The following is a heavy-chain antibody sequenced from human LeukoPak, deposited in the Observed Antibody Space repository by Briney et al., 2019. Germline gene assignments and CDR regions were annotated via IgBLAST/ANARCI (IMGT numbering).Heavy chain of an antibody. J-gene: IGHJ4*02. Sequence: SETLSLTCAVYGGSFSGYYWSWIRQPPGKGLEWIGEINHSGSTNYNPSLKSRVTISVDTSKNQFSLKLSSVTAAGTAVYYCARSLLWFGSHFDYWGQGTLVTVSS. V-gene: IGHV4-34*01. CDR3: ARSLLWFGSHFDY. CDR1: GGSFSGYY. CDR2: INHSGST. D-gene: IGHD3-10*01.